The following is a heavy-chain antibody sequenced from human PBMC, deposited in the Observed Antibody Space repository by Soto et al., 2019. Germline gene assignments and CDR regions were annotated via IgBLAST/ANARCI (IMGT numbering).Heavy chain of an antibody. Sequence: QVQLQESGPRLVKPLQTLSLTCTVSGDSINSGDYYWRWIRQPPGRGLEWVGYSFYSGITDYNPSHRSGMTISMDTSKNQFSLRLTSVTAAGTAGYFCARWSGVGVAGMDVWGQGTTVSVSS. V-gene: IGHV4-30-4*01. J-gene: IGHJ6*02. D-gene: IGHD3-10*01. CDR1: GDSINSGDYY. CDR3: ARWSGVGVAGMDV. CDR2: SFYSGIT.